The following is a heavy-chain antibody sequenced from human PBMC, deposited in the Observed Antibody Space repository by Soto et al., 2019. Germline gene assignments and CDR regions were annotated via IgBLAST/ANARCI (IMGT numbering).Heavy chain of an antibody. CDR2: TYYRSKGDS. CDR3: ARQSRGGMDV. Sequence: SPTLSLTCAISGDSVSSNSAAWNWIRQSPSRGLEWLGRTYYRSKGDSEYAVAVKSRIIINPETSKNQFSLQLNYVTPEDTAVYLCARQSRGGMDVWGQGTTGTFS. CDR1: GDSVSSNSAA. J-gene: IGHJ6*01. V-gene: IGHV6-1*01.